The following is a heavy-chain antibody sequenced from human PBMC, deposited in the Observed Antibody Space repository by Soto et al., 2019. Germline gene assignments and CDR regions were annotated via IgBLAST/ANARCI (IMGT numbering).Heavy chain of an antibody. CDR1: GGSISSGGYY. D-gene: IGHD2-15*01. Sequence: QVQLQESGPGLVKPSQTLSLTCTVSGGSISSGGYYWSWIRQHPGKGLEWIGYIYYSGSTYYNPSLKSRVTISVDTSKNQFSLKLSSVTAADTAVYYCARVPFRYCSGGSCYDRIDYWGQGTLVTVSS. J-gene: IGHJ4*02. CDR2: IYYSGST. V-gene: IGHV4-31*03. CDR3: ARVPFRYCSGGSCYDRIDY.